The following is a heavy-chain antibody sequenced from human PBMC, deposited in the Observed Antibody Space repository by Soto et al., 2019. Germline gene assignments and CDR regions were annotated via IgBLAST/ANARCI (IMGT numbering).Heavy chain of an antibody. V-gene: IGHV1-18*01. CDR2: ISAYNGNT. D-gene: IGHD2-2*01. CDR3: ARGIVVVPAAIPVWFDP. J-gene: IGHJ5*02. CDR1: GYTFTSYG. Sequence: GASVKVSCKASGYTFTSYGISWVRQAPGQGLEWMGWISAYNGNTNYAQKLQGRVTMTTDTSTSTAYMELRSLRSDDTAVYYCARGIVVVPAAIPVWFDPWGQGTLVTVSS.